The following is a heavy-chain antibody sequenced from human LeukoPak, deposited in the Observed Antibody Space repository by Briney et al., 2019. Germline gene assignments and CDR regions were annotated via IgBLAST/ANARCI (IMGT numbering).Heavy chain of an antibody. D-gene: IGHD6-13*01. V-gene: IGHV3-23*01. J-gene: IGHJ4*02. CDR3: ATRGAYSSSWSLHY. CDR2: ISGSGGGT. CDR1: GFIFSSYA. Sequence: GGSLRLSCAASGFIFSSYAMSWVRQAPGKGLAWVSAISGSGGGTYYADSVKGRFTISRDNSKNTLYLQVNSLRAEDTAVYYCATRGAYSSSWSLHYWGQGTLVTVSS.